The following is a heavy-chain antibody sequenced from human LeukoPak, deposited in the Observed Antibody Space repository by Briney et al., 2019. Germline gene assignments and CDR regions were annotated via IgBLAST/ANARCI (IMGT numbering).Heavy chain of an antibody. Sequence: GGSLRLSCAASGFTFSSYGMSWVRQAPGKGLEWVSAISSTDAGTYHADSVRGRFTISRDSSKNTLYLQMNSLRAEDAAVYYCAKAPVTSCRGAYCYPFDYWGQGTLVTASS. CDR2: ISSTDAGT. V-gene: IGHV3-23*01. CDR1: GFTFSSYG. CDR3: AKAPVTSCRGAYCYPFDY. J-gene: IGHJ4*02. D-gene: IGHD2-21*01.